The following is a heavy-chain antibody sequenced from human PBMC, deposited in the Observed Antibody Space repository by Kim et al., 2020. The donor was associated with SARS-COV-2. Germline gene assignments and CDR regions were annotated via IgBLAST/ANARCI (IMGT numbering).Heavy chain of an antibody. Sequence: GGSLRLSCAASGFTVSSNYMSWVRQAPGKGLEWVSVIYSGGSTYYADSVKGRFTISRDNSKNTLYLQMNSLRAEDTAVYYCARDDRGYSYGDYYYGMDVWGQGTTVTVSS. V-gene: IGHV3-66*01. CDR1: GFTVSSNY. CDR3: ARDDRGYSYGDYYYGMDV. CDR2: IYSGGST. J-gene: IGHJ6*02. D-gene: IGHD5-18*01.